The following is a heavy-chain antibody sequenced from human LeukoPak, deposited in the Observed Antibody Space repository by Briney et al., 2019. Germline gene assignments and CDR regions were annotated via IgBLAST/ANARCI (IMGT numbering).Heavy chain of an antibody. CDR2: IIPIFGTA. D-gene: IGHD5-12*01. CDR1: GGTFSSYA. J-gene: IGHJ6*03. Sequence: SVKVSCKASGGTFSSYAISWVRQAPGQGLEWMGGIIPIFGTANYAQKFQGRVTITTDESTSTAYMELSSLRSEDTAVYYCARYSGYERYYYYYYKDVWGKGATVTVSS. CDR3: ARYSGYERYYYYYYKDV. V-gene: IGHV1-69*05.